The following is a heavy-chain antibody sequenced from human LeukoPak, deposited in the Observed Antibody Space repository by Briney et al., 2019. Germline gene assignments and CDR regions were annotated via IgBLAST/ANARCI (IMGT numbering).Heavy chain of an antibody. J-gene: IGHJ4*02. CDR1: GFTFSSYA. CDR3: AKGRGNSAYYHFDY. Sequence: GGSLRLSCAASGFTFSSYAMRWVRQAPGKGLEWVWVNSGRGGNKYYAESVKRRFTVSRDNYKNTLYLQMNSLSAEDTAVYYCAKGRGNSAYYHFDYWGQGTLVTVSS. CDR2: NSGRGGNK. V-gene: IGHV3-23*01. D-gene: IGHD3-22*01.